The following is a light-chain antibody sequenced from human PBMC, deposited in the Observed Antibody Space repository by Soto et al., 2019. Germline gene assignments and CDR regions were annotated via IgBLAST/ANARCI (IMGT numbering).Light chain of an antibody. CDR2: VEGSGTY. J-gene: IGLJ2*01. V-gene: IGLV4-60*02. CDR3: ETWDSSVV. Sequence: QPVLTQSSSASASLGSSVKLTCTLSSGHSSYIIAWHQQQPGKAPRYLMKVEGSGTYNKGSGVPDRFSGSSSGADRYLTISNLHFEDEADYYCETWDSSVVFGGGTKLTVL. CDR1: SGHSSYI.